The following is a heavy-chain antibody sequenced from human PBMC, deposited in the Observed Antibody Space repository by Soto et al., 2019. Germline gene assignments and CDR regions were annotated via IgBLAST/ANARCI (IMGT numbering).Heavy chain of an antibody. J-gene: IGHJ6*02. D-gene: IGHD3-10*01. CDR3: ARSGSMPYYYYGMDV. CDR1: GYTFTSYA. V-gene: IGHV1-3*01. CDR2: INAGNGNT. Sequence: ASVKVSCKASGYTFTSYAMHWVRQAPGQRLEWMGWINAGNGNTKYSQKFQGRVTITRDTSTSTASMELRSLRSDDTAVYYCARSGSMPYYYYGMDVWGQGTTVTVSS.